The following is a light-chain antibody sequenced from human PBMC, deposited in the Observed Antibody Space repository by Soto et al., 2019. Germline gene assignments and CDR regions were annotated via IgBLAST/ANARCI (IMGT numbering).Light chain of an antibody. CDR2: AAS. Sequence: DIVLTQSPGTLSLSPGGRATLSCRTSRFVSNYYVAWYQQRPGQAPRLLIYAASSRATDIPDRFSGSGSGTDFTLTISRLEPEDFAIYYCQHYADSPPVFTFGPGTKVEI. CDR1: RFVSNYY. V-gene: IGKV3-20*01. CDR3: QHYADSPPVFT. J-gene: IGKJ3*01.